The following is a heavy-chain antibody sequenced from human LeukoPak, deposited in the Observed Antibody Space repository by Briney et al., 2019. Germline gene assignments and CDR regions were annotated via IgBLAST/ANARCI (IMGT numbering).Heavy chain of an antibody. Sequence: PSETLSLTCSVSGGSISSYYWSWIRQPPGKGPEWIGYIYYSGSTNYNPSLKSRVTISVDTSKNQFSLKLSSVTAADTAVYYCARVDGGHDSSFDYWGQGTLVTVSS. D-gene: IGHD3-22*01. CDR3: ARVDGGHDSSFDY. CDR1: GGSISSYY. J-gene: IGHJ4*02. CDR2: IYYSGST. V-gene: IGHV4-59*01.